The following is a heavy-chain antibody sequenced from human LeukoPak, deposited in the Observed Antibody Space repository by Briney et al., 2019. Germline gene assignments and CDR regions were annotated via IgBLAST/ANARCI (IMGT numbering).Heavy chain of an antibody. CDR3: AKDETHSSGWAPFDS. Sequence: GGSLRLSCAASGFPFSNHAMSWVRQAPGKGLEWVSAMIGSGSSTYYADSVKGRFTISRDNARNTLFLQMISLRVEDTAVYYCAKDETHSSGWAPFDSWGQGTLVIVSS. J-gene: IGHJ4*02. CDR2: MIGSGSST. V-gene: IGHV3-23*01. CDR1: GFPFSNHA. D-gene: IGHD6-19*01.